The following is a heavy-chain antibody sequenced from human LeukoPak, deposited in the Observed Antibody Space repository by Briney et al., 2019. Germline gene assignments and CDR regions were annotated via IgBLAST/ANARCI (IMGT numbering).Heavy chain of an antibody. CDR2: FDPEDGET. CDR3: ATHAYYYDSSGYYAT. Sequence: ASVKVSCKVSGYTLTELSMHWVRQAPGKGLEWMGGFDPEDGETIYAQKFQGRVTMTEDTSTDTAYMELSSLRSEDTAVYYCATHAYYYDSSGYYATWGQGTLVTVSS. D-gene: IGHD3-22*01. CDR1: GYTLTELS. J-gene: IGHJ4*02. V-gene: IGHV1-24*01.